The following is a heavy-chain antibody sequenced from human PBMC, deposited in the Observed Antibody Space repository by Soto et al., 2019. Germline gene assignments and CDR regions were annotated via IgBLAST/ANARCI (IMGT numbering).Heavy chain of an antibody. CDR1: EGTSISPD. D-gene: IGHD1-26*01. J-gene: IGHJ6*02. Sequence: TVAEGTSISPDGSWILKNTGKGLEWIGYMYDSGSTNYNPSLRSRVTISVDTSKKQFSLKLSSVTAADTAVYYCARGSGNYYYYGLDVWGQGTTVTVSS. CDR2: MYDSGST. V-gene: IGHV4-59*11. CDR3: ARGSGNYYYYGLDV.